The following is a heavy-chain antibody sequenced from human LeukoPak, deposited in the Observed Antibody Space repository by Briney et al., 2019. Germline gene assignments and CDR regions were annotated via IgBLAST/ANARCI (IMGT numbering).Heavy chain of an antibody. J-gene: IGHJ4*02. CDR2: ISGSGGST. CDR3: ATPQGYDTVDFDY. Sequence: PGGSLRLSCAASGFTFSSYAVSWVRQAPGKGLEWVSAISGSGGSTYYADSVKGRFTISRDNSKNTLYLQMNSLRAEDTAVYYCATPQGYDTVDFDYWGQGTLVTVSS. D-gene: IGHD5-12*01. CDR1: GFTFSSYA. V-gene: IGHV3-23*01.